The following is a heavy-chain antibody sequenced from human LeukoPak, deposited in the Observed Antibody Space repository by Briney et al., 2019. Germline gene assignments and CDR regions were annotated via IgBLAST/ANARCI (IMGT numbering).Heavy chain of an antibody. J-gene: IGHJ3*02. CDR3: AKDSPATGGAFDI. Sequence: PGGSLRLSCAASGFTFDDYAMHWVRRAPGKGLEWVSGISWNSGSIDYADSVKGRFTISRDNAKNSLYLQMNSLRAEDMALYYCAKDSPATGGAFDIWGQGTMVTVSS. V-gene: IGHV3-9*03. D-gene: IGHD2-2*01. CDR2: ISWNSGSI. CDR1: GFTFDDYA.